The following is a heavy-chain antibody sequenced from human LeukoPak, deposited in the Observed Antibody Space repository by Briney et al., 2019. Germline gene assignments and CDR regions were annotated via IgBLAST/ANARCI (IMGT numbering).Heavy chain of an antibody. J-gene: IGHJ6*03. CDR2: IIPIFGTA. CDR1: GGTFSSYA. D-gene: IGHD4-17*01. Sequence: SVKVSCKASGGTFSSYAISWVRQAPGQGLEWMGGIIPIFGTANYAQKFQGRVTITADESTSTAYMELRSLRSDDTAVYYCARGRGDYFSYYYMDVWGKGTTVTISS. V-gene: IGHV1-69*13. CDR3: ARGRGDYFSYYYMDV.